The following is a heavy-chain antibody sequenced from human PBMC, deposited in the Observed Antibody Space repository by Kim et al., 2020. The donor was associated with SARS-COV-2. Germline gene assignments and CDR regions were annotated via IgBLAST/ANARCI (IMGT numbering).Heavy chain of an antibody. CDR1: GGSISSSSYY. J-gene: IGHJ2*01. Sequence: SETLSLTCTVSGGSISSSSYYWGWIRQPPGKGLEWIGSIYYSGNTYYNPSLKRRVTTFVDTSKNQFSLNLRSVTAADTAVYYCARMATHWYFDLWGRGTL. V-gene: IGHV4-39*01. CDR2: IYYSGNT. CDR3: ARMATHWYFDL.